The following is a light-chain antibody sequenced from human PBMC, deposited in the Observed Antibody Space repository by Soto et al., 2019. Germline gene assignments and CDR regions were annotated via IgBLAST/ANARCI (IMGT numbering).Light chain of an antibody. V-gene: IGKV1-39*01. CDR2: GAS. CDR1: QSITSL. Sequence: DIQMTQSPSSLTASAGDRVTITCRASQSITSLLNWYQQKPGKAPNLLIYGASNLQSGVPSRFSGSGSRTDFTLTISSLQPEDFATYYCQQTYNTRRTFGQGTKVEIK. CDR3: QQTYNTRRT. J-gene: IGKJ1*01.